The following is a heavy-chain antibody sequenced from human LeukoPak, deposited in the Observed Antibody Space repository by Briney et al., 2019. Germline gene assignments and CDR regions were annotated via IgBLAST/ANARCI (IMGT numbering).Heavy chain of an antibody. CDR2: ISSSSSYI. D-gene: IGHD1-26*01. J-gene: IGHJ4*02. CDR1: GFAFNSYS. Sequence: GGSLRLSCAASGFAFNSYSMDWVRQAPGKGLEWVSSISSSSSYIKYADSVMGRFTISRDNAKNSLYLQMNSLRAEDTAVYYCARVPYSGYHFDYWGQGTLVTVSS. CDR3: ARVPYSGYHFDY. V-gene: IGHV3-21*01.